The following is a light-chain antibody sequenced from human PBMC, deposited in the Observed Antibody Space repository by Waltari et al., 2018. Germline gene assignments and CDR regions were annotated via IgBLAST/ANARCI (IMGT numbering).Light chain of an antibody. CDR1: NSGNKN. J-gene: IGLJ2*01. CDR3: QVWDSSSDHRV. V-gene: IGLV3-21*03. CDR2: DDT. Sequence: SYVVTQPPSVSVAPGKTARITCPGHNSGNKNVPWYQQKPGQAPVLVVYDDTDRPSGIPERFSGSNSGNTATLTINRAEAGDEADYHCQVWDSSSDHRVFGGGTKLTVL.